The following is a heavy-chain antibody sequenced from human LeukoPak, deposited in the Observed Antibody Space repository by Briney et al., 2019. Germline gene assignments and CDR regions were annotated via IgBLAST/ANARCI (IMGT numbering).Heavy chain of an antibody. CDR3: ARLGYGDYEGDY. CDR1: GFTVSSNY. D-gene: IGHD4-17*01. CDR2: IYSGGST. V-gene: IGHV3-66*04. J-gene: IGHJ4*02. Sequence: GGSLRLSCAASGFTVSSNYMSWVRQAPGKGLEWVSVIYSGGSTYYADSVKGRFTISRDNSKNTLYLQMNSLRAEDTAVYYCARLGYGDYEGDYWGQGTLVTVSS.